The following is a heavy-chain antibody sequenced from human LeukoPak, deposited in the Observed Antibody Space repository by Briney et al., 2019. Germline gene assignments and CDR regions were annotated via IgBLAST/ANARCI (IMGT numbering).Heavy chain of an antibody. CDR3: AFSGFDSSGYFLLKMEMYNWFDP. D-gene: IGHD3-22*01. V-gene: IGHV1-8*01. Sequence: ASVKVSCKASGYTFTNYDINWVRQATGQGLEWMGWMNPNTGNTGYAQKFQGRVTMTRNTSISTAYMELSSLTSDDTAVYYCAFSGFDSSGYFLLKMEMYNWFDPWGQGTLVTVSS. J-gene: IGHJ5*02. CDR1: GYTFTNYD. CDR2: MNPNTGNT.